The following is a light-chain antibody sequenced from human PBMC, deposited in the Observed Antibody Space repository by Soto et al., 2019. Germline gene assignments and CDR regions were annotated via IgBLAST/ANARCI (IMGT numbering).Light chain of an antibody. CDR3: QQYRRSPRT. Sequence: EIVLTQSPGTLSLSPGERATLSCRASQSVSSNFLAWYQQKPGQAPRLLIYGASTRATGIPDRFSGSGSGTDFTLTISRLEPEYFAVYYCQQYRRSPRTFGRGTKVEVK. CDR1: QSVSSNF. V-gene: IGKV3-20*01. J-gene: IGKJ4*02. CDR2: GAS.